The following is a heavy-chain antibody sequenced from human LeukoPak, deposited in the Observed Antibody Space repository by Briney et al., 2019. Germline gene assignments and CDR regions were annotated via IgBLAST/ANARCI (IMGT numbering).Heavy chain of an antibody. CDR2: INQDGSER. J-gene: IGHJ4*02. Sequence: PGGSLRLSCAASVFTFSTYWMSWVRQAPGKGLEWVANINQDGSERYLVDSVKGRLTISRDNGKNSVFLQMNSLRAEDTAVYYCARALAARPFYFDYWGQGTLVTVSS. V-gene: IGHV3-7*01. CDR3: ARALAARPFYFDY. D-gene: IGHD6-13*01. CDR1: VFTFSTYW.